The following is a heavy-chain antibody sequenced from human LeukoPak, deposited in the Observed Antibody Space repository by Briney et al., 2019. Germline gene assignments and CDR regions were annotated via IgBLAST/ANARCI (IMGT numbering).Heavy chain of an antibody. CDR3: AKDMSVQAASNFDF. CDR2: ISYNSGSI. J-gene: IGHJ4*02. Sequence: SLRLSCAASGFTFDDYAMHWVRQAPGKGLEWVSRISYNSGSIGYADSVKGRFTISRDNAKNSLYLQMNSLRAEDTALYYCAKDMSVQAASNFDFWGQGTMVTVSS. V-gene: IGHV3-9*01. CDR1: GFTFDDYA. D-gene: IGHD2-2*01.